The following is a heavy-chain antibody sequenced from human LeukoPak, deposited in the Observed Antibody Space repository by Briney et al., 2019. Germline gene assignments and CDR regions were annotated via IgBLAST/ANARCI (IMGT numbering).Heavy chain of an antibody. D-gene: IGHD3-22*01. CDR1: GFTFSSYG. J-gene: IGHJ4*02. CDR3: AKVPPQYYCDSSGYYPDY. CDR2: ISYDGSNK. Sequence: SGGSLRLSCAASGFTFSSYGMHWVRQAPGKGLEWVAVISYDGSNKYYADSVKGRFTISRDNSKNTLYLQMNSLRAEDTAVYYCAKVPPQYYCDSSGYYPDYWGQGTLVTVSS. V-gene: IGHV3-30*18.